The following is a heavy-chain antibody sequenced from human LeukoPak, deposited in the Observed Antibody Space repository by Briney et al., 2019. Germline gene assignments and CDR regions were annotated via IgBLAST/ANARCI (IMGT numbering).Heavy chain of an antibody. J-gene: IGHJ4*02. CDR3: AKGGASVTKYVDY. CDR1: GFTFSSYS. CDR2: MSNSGENT. V-gene: IGHV3-30*18. Sequence: GGSLRLSCAASGFTFSSYSMQWVRQTPGKGLEWVGIMSNSGENTFYGEAVKGRFTISRDNSQNTLYLQMNSLRPEDTAVYYCAKGGASVTKYVDYWGQGTLVTVSS. D-gene: IGHD4-17*01.